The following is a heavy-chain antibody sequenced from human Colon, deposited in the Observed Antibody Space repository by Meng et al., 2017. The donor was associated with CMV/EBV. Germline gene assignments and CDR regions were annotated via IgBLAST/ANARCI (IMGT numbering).Heavy chain of an antibody. Sequence: GGSLRLSCAASGFSFSSYEMNWVRQAPGKGLEWVAFTRYDGNYERYIDAVKGRYTISRDKSKSTVYLQMNSLRGEDTAVYYCAKGREGHNSYSFDLWGQGTLVTVSS. CDR1: GFSFSSYE. J-gene: IGHJ4*02. CDR2: TRYDGNYE. V-gene: IGHV3-30*02. CDR3: AKGREGHNSYSFDL. D-gene: IGHD5-24*01.